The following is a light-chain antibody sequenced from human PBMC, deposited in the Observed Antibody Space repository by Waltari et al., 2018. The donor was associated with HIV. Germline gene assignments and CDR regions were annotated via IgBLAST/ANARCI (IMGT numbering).Light chain of an antibody. CDR1: HSVSNN. J-gene: IGKJ4*01. CDR2: GAS. V-gene: IGKV3-15*01. Sequence: EIVLTQSPGTLSLSPGKRATLSCKATHSVSNNLAWYQQKPGQAPRLLIYGASTRATGIPARFSGSGSGTEFALTISSLQSEDFAVYYCLQYNNWPLLTFGGGTKVEI. CDR3: LQYNNWPLLT.